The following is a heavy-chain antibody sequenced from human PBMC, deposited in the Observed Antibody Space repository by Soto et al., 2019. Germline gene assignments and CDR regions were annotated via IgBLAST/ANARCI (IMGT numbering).Heavy chain of an antibody. CDR1: GFSLSNVRMG. Sequence: QVTLKESGPVLVKPTETLTLTCTVSGFSLSNVRMGVSWIRQPPGKALEWLAHIFSNDEESYSTSLKSRLTISKDTSRGQVVLTMTNMDPVDTATYFCARTTITSFLFDYWGQGTLVTVSS. CDR3: ARTTITSFLFDY. J-gene: IGHJ4*02. V-gene: IGHV2-26*01. CDR2: IFSNDEE. D-gene: IGHD5-12*01.